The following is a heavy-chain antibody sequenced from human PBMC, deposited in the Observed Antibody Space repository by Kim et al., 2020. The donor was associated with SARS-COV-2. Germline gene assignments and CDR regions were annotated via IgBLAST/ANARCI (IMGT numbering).Heavy chain of an antibody. J-gene: IGHJ4*02. CDR3: AAAMGPGIDY. V-gene: IGHV3-7*01. Sequence: EKYDVESVKGRFTISRDNAKNSLYLKMNSLRAEDTAVYYCAAAMGPGIDYWGQGTLVTVSS. CDR2: EK. D-gene: IGHD5-18*01.